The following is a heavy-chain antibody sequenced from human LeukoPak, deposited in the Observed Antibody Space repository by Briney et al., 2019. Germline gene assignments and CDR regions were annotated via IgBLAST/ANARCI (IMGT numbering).Heavy chain of an antibody. Sequence: GGSLRLSCAASGFTFSSYSMNWVRQAPGKGLEWVSSISSSSYIYYADSVKGRFTISRDNAKNSLYLQMNSLRAEDTAVYYCASPMVRGVILIPFDYWGQGTLVTVSS. CDR1: GFTFSSYS. CDR2: ISSSSYI. V-gene: IGHV3-21*01. J-gene: IGHJ4*02. CDR3: ASPMVRGVILIPFDY. D-gene: IGHD3-10*01.